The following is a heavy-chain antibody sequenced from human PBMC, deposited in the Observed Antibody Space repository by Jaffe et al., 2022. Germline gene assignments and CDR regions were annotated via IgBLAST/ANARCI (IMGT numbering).Heavy chain of an antibody. CDR2: IVVGSGNT. Sequence: QMQLVQSGPEVKKPGTSVKVSCKASGFTFTSSAMQWVRQARGQRLEWIGWIVVGSGNTNYAQKFQERVTITRDMSTSTAYMELSSLRSEDTAVYYCAADMGVVAANGYYYYYYMDVWGKGTTVTVSS. CDR1: GFTFTSSA. CDR3: AADMGVVAANGYYYYYYMDV. J-gene: IGHJ6*03. V-gene: IGHV1-58*02. D-gene: IGHD2-15*01.